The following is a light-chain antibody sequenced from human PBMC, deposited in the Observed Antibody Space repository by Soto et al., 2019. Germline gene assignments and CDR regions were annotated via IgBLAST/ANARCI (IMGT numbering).Light chain of an antibody. Sequence: EIVVTQSPALVSVSPGERVTLSCRASQSVISSLAWYQQKLGQAPRLLIYGASTRATGIPARFSGSGSGTEFFLNISSLQSEDSAIYYCQHYNNWLGTFGGATKVEIK. V-gene: IGKV3-15*01. CDR3: QHYNNWLGT. CDR2: GAS. J-gene: IGKJ4*01. CDR1: QSVISS.